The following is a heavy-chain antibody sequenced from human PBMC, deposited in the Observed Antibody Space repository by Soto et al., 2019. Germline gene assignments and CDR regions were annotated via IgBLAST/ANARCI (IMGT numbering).Heavy chain of an antibody. V-gene: IGHV3-21*01. J-gene: IGHJ4*02. Sequence: PAGSLRLSCAASWFTFTRYSMDWVRQAPGKGLEWVSSISDSGGYIYYADSVKGRFTISRANAKNSLFLQMDSLRVEDTAVYYCAREGGPGFGELLVWGQGALVTVSS. D-gene: IGHD3-10*01. CDR2: ISDSGGYI. CDR1: WFTFTRYS. CDR3: AREGGPGFGELLV.